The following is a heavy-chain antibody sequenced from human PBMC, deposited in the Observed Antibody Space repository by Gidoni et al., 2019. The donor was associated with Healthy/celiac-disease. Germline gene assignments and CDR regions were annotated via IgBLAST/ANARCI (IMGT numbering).Heavy chain of an antibody. CDR1: GGSLSSSSYY. Sequence: QLQLQESGPGLVKPAETLSLTCTVSGGSLSSSSYYWGWIRQPPGKGLEWIGSIYYSGSTYYNPSLKSRVTISVDTSKNQFSLKLSSVTAADTAVYYCARQPQFQSIAAAGHYFDYWGQGTLVTVSS. V-gene: IGHV4-39*01. D-gene: IGHD6-13*01. CDR3: ARQPQFQSIAAAGHYFDY. CDR2: IYYSGST. J-gene: IGHJ4*02.